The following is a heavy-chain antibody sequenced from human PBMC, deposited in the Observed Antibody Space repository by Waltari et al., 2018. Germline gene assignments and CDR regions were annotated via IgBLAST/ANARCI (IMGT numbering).Heavy chain of an antibody. V-gene: IGHV3-33*01. Sequence: QVQLVESGGGVVQPGRSLRLSCAASGFTFSSYGMHWVRQAPGKGLGRGAVIWYDGSNKYYAERVKGQFTISRDNSKNTLDVQMNSLRAEYTAVYYCASGAVAGTGGSYWGQGTLVTVSS. J-gene: IGHJ4*02. CDR3: ASGAVAGTGGSY. CDR1: GFTFSSYG. CDR2: IWYDGSNK. D-gene: IGHD6-19*01.